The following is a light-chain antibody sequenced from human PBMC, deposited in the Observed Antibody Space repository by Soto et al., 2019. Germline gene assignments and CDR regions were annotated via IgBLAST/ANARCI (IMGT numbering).Light chain of an antibody. CDR3: SSYTSSSPL. CDR2: DVS. V-gene: IGLV2-14*01. CDR1: SSDVGGYNY. J-gene: IGLJ2*01. Sequence: QSVLTQPASMSGSPGQSITISCTGTSSDVGGYNYVSWYQQHPGKAPKLMIYDVSNRPSGVSNRFSGSKSGNTASLTISGLQAEDEADYYCSSYTSSSPLFGGGTKVTVL.